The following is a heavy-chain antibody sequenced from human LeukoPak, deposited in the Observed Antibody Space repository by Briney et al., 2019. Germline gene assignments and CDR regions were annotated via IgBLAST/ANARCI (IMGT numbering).Heavy chain of an antibody. Sequence: GRSLRLSCAASGFTFRSYGMHGVRQAPGKGVEGVAVIWYDGSNKYYVHSVKGRFTICRDHSQNTLYLQMHSLRAEETAVYYCTRDSHDYYDSSDYFDYWGQGTLVTVSS. CDR1: GFTFRSYG. CDR2: IWYDGSNK. CDR3: TRDSHDYYDSSDYFDY. V-gene: IGHV3-33*01. D-gene: IGHD3-22*01. J-gene: IGHJ4*02.